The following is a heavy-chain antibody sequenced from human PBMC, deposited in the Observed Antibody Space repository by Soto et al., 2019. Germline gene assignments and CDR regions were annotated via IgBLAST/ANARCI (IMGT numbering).Heavy chain of an antibody. CDR1: GDSIISSDFY. J-gene: IGHJ4*02. CDR2: IFHLGSS. D-gene: IGHD3-16*01. Sequence: SETLSLTCTVSGDSIISSDFYWGWVREPPGKGLEWIGSIFHLGSSYYNPSLKSRVTMSVDTSKNQFSLKLSSVTAADTAVYYCARVGANTSGYWCRGTLVAFSS. CDR3: ARVGANTSGY. V-gene: IGHV4-39*01.